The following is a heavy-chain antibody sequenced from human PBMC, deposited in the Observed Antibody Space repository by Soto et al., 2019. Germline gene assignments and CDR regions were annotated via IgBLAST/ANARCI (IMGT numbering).Heavy chain of an antibody. D-gene: IGHD2-21*02. CDR2: IIPIFGTA. J-gene: IGHJ5*02. CDR1: GGTFSSYA. V-gene: IGHV1-69*06. CDR3: AWAYCGGDCYPTRPDNWFDP. Sequence: QVQLVQSGAEVKKPGSSVKVSCKASGGTFSSYAISWVRQAPGQGLEWMGGIIPIFGTANYAQKFQGRVTITADKSTNTAYMELSNLSSEDTAVYYCAWAYCGGDCYPTRPDNWFDPWGQGTLVTVSS.